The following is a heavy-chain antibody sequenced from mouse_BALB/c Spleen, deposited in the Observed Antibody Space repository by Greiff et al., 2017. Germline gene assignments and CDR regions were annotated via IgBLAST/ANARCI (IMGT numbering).Heavy chain of an antibody. V-gene: IGHV1-12*01. CDR3: ARGLAGAWFAY. CDR1: GYTFTSYN. CDR2: IYPGNGDT. Sequence: QVQLQQPGAELVKPGASVKMSCKASGYTFTSYNMHWVKQTPGQGLEWIGAIYPGNGDTSYNQKFKGKATLTADKSSSTAYMQLSSLTSEDSAVYYCARGLAGAWFAYWGQGTLVTVSA. D-gene: IGHD4-1*01. J-gene: IGHJ3*01.